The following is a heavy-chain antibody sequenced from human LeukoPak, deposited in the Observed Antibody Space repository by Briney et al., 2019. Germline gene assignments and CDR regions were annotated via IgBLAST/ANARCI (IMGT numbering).Heavy chain of an antibody. CDR1: GSTFTIYG. D-gene: IGHD3-16*02. Sequence: GASVKVSCKASGSTFTIYGISWVRQAPGQGLEWMGWISAYNGNTNYAQKLQGKVTMTTDTSTSTASMELRSLKSDDTAVYYCARDSVSRITFGGVIPRPFDYWGQGTLVTVSS. CDR2: ISAYNGNT. J-gene: IGHJ4*02. CDR3: ARDSVSRITFGGVIPRPFDY. V-gene: IGHV1-18*01.